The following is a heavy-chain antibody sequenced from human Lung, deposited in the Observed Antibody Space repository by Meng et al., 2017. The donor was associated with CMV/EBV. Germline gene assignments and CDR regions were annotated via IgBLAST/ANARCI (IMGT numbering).Heavy chain of an antibody. CDR2: ISGSGGST. Sequence: GESXKISCAASGFTFSSYAMSWVRQAPGKGLEWVSAISGSGGSTYYADSVKGRFTISRDNSKNTLYLQMNSLRAEDTAVYYCAKRLGGLLSSDADLGYWGQGXLVTV. V-gene: IGHV3-23*01. J-gene: IGHJ4*02. D-gene: IGHD3-10*01. CDR3: AKRLGGLLSSDADLGY. CDR1: GFTFSSYA.